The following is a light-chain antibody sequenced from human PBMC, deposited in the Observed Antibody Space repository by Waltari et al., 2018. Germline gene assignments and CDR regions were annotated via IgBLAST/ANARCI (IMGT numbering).Light chain of an antibody. Sequence: QSVLTQPPSVSGAPGQRVTISCSGGSSNIGRTTVNWYQLVPGTAPKLLSHGYNPRLAGVPDRFSGSKSGTSASLAISGLQSEDAADYYCAVWDDSLTGYFFGTGTTLTVL. CDR3: AVWDDSLTGYF. CDR1: SSNIGRTT. V-gene: IGLV1-44*01. CDR2: GYN. J-gene: IGLJ1*01.